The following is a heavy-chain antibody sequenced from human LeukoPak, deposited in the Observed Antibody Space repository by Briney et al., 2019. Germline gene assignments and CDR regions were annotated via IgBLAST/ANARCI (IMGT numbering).Heavy chain of an antibody. V-gene: IGHV4-61*02. J-gene: IGHJ4*02. Sequence: SETLTLTCTVSGVSISSDNYFWSWIRQPAGRGLEWIGRVYTSGDTNYNPSLDSRVTISIDTSMNQFSLKLSSVTAADTAVYYCASETNDFWSGYYDYWGQGTVVTVSS. CDR1: GVSISSDNYF. CDR3: ASETNDFWSGYYDY. CDR2: VYTSGDT. D-gene: IGHD3-3*01.